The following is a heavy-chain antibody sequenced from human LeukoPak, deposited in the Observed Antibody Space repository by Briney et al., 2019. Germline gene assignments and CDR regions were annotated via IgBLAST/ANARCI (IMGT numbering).Heavy chain of an antibody. J-gene: IGHJ6*03. Sequence: PSETLSLICSVSGDSISLYYWSWIRQPPRKGLEWIGYIDHTGSTNYNPSLNSRVTISRDTSKNHFSLELSSVTAADTAVYFCARGRVSSSSWSSTYYYYFYMDVWGRGTTVTVSS. V-gene: IGHV4-59*01. CDR3: ARGRVSSSSWSSTYYYYFYMDV. D-gene: IGHD6-13*01. CDR2: IDHTGST. CDR1: GDSISLYY.